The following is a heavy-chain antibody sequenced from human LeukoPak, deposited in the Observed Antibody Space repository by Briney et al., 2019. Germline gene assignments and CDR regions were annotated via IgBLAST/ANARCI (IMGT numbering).Heavy chain of an antibody. CDR1: GFTVSSNY. Sequence: GGSLGLSCAASGFTVSSNYMSWVRQAPGKGLEWVSVIYSGGSTYYADSVKGRFTISRDNSKNTLYLQMNSLRAEDTAVYYCARIGYDSSGYYFDYRGQGTLVTVSS. CDR3: ARIGYDSSGYYFDY. J-gene: IGHJ4*02. V-gene: IGHV3-66*01. CDR2: IYSGGST. D-gene: IGHD3-22*01.